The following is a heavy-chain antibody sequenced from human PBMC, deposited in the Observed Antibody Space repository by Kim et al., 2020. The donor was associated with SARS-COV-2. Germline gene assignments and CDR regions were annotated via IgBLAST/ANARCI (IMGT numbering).Heavy chain of an antibody. CDR3: AKTSRGITIFGVVIPYWFDR. CDR2: ISGSGGST. V-gene: IGHV3-23*01. CDR1: GFTFSSYA. Sequence: GGSLRLSCAASGFTFSSYAMSWVRQAPGKGLEWVSAISGSGGSTYYADSVKGRFTISRDNSKNTLYLQMNSLRAEDTAVYYCAKTSRGITIFGVVIPYWFDRWGQGTLVTVSS. J-gene: IGHJ5*01. D-gene: IGHD3-3*01.